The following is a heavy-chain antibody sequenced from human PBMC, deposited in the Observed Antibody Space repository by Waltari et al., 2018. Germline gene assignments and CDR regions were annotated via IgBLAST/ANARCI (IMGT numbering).Heavy chain of an antibody. D-gene: IGHD5-18*01. CDR2: ISGSGGST. J-gene: IGHJ4*02. V-gene: IGHV3-23*01. Sequence: EVQLLESGGGLVQPGGSLRLSCAASGFTFSSYAMSWVRPAPGKGLEWVSAISGSGGSTYYADSVKGRFTISRDNAKNSLYLQMNSLRAEDTALYYCAKGGGYSYGYWTDYWGQGTLVTVSS. CDR1: GFTFSSYA. CDR3: AKGGGYSYGYWTDY.